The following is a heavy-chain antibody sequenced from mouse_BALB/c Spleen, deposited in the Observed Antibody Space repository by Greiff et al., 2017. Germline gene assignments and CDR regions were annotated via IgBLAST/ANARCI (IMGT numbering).Heavy chain of an antibody. CDR2: INPSNGGT. V-gene: IGHV1S81*02. J-gene: IGHJ4*01. CDR3: TRFDYDGAMDY. D-gene: IGHD2-4*01. Sequence: QVHVKQSGAELVKPGASVKLSCKASGYTFTSYYMYWVKQRPGQGLEWIGEINPSNGGTNFNEKFKSKATLTVDKSSSTAYMQLSSLTSEDSAVYYCTRFDYDGAMDYWGQGTSVTVSS. CDR1: GYTFTSYY.